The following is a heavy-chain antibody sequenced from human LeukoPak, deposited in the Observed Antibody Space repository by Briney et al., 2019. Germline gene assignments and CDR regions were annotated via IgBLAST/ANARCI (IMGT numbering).Heavy chain of an antibody. CDR3: AKDQSSWSNFDY. CDR2: ISSSGSTI. CDR1: GFTFSSYE. Sequence: GGSLRLSCAASGFTFSSYEMNWVRQAPGKGLEWVSYISSSGSTIYYADSVKGRFTISRDNSKNTLYLQMNSLRAEDTAVYYCAKDQSSWSNFDYWGQGTLVTVSS. V-gene: IGHV3-48*03. J-gene: IGHJ4*02. D-gene: IGHD6-13*01.